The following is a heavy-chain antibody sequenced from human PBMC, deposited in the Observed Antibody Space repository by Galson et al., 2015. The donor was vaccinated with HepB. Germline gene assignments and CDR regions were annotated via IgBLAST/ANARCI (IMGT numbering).Heavy chain of an antibody. J-gene: IGHJ2*01. V-gene: IGHV5-51*01. D-gene: IGHD2-15*01. CDR1: GYSFTSYW. CDR3: ARQGCSGGSCYEDWYFDL. Sequence: QSGAEVKKPGESLKISCKGSGYSFTSYWIGWVRQMPGKGLEWMGIIYPGDSDTRYSPSFQGQVTISADKSISTAYLQWSSLKASDTAMYYCARQGCSGGSCYEDWYFDLWGRGTLVTVSS. CDR2: IYPGDSDT.